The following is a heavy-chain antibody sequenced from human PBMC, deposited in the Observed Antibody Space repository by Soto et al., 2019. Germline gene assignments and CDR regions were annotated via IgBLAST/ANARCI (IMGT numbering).Heavy chain of an antibody. CDR2: IIPFFGTA. D-gene: IGHD3-22*01. J-gene: IGHJ4*02. CDR1: GGPFNSYV. CDR3: AGTHFDTSGYYPSALEY. V-gene: IGHV1-69*01. Sequence: QVQLVQSGAEVKKPGSSVKVSCKASGGPFNSYVINWVRQAPGQGLEWMGGIIPFFGTAEYAQKFQGRVTITADEAASTAYMELSSLKPGDTAVYYCAGTHFDTSGYYPSALEYWGQGTQVSVSS.